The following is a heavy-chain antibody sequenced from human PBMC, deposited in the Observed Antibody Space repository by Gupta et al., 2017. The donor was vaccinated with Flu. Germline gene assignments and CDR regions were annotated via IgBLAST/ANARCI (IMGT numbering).Heavy chain of an antibody. CDR2: IRSKANSYAT. D-gene: IGHD3-22*01. CDR1: GFTFSGSA. Sequence: EVQLVESGGGLVQPGGSLKLSCAASGFTFSGSAMHWVRQASGKGLEWVGRIRSKANSYATAYAASVKGRFTISRDDSKNTAYLQMNSLKTEDTAVYYCTRPGDYYDSSGYDVVWGQGTLVTVSS. J-gene: IGHJ4*02. V-gene: IGHV3-73*01. CDR3: TRPGDYYDSSGYDVV.